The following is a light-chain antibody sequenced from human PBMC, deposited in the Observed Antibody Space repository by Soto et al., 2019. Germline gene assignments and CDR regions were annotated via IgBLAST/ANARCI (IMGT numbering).Light chain of an antibody. CDR1: QSISSW. J-gene: IGKJ1*01. Sequence: IQMTQAPSILSAAVGDRVTITGRASQSISSWLAWYQQKPGKAPNLLIYKASHLANGVPSRFSGSGSGTDFTLTISSLKPEDFAIYYCQHYNTSPLTFGQGTHVEIK. V-gene: IGKV1-5*03. CDR3: QHYNTSPLT. CDR2: KAS.